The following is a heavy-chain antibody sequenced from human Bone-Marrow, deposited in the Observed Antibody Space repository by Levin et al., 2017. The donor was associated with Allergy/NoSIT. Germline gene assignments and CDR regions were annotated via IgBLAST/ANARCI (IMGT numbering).Heavy chain of an antibody. D-gene: IGHD3-22*01. V-gene: IGHV3-48*02. Sequence: GGFLRLSCAASGFTFRHYTMNWVRQAPGKGLEWVSCITSSGDSTYYADSVKGRFTISRDNAKNSLYLQLNRPRDEDTAMYYCARDPARGYYDSSGYSGDHWGQGTLVTVSS. CDR2: ITSSGDST. J-gene: IGHJ4*02. CDR1: GFTFRHYT. CDR3: ARDPARGYYDSSGYSGDH.